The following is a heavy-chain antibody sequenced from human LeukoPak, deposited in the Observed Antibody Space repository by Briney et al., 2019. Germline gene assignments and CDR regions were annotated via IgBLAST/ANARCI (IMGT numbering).Heavy chain of an antibody. D-gene: IGHD2-2*02. J-gene: IGHJ4*02. CDR3: ARGLGYCSSTSCYTLFDY. V-gene: IGHV4-59*01. CDR1: GGSISSYY. CDR2: IYYSGST. Sequence: SETLSLTCTVSGGSISSYYWSWIRQPPGKGLEWIGYIYYSGSTNYNPSLKSRVTISVDTSKNQFSLKLSSVTAAATAVYYCARGLGYCSSTSCYTLFDYWGQGTLVTVSS.